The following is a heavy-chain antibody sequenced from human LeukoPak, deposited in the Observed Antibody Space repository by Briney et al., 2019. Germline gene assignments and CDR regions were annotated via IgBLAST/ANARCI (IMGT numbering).Heavy chain of an antibody. Sequence: PSETLSLTCTVSGGSISSSSYYWGWIRQPPGKGLEWIGSIYYSGSTHYNPSLKSRVTISIDTSKNQFSLKLSSVTAADTAVYYCARRAMVRGGTYFDYWGQGTLVTVSS. CDR1: GGSISSSSYY. D-gene: IGHD3-10*01. V-gene: IGHV4-39*01. CDR2: IYYSGST. J-gene: IGHJ4*02. CDR3: ARRAMVRGGTYFDY.